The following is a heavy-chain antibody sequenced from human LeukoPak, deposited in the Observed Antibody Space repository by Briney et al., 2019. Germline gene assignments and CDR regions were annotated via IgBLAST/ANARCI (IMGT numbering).Heavy chain of an antibody. D-gene: IGHD3-22*01. CDR1: GGSISSYY. CDR3: ARDKYYYDSSGYPSWMDV. Sequence: PSETLSLTCTVSGGSISSYYWSWIRQPAGKGLEWIGRIYTSGSTNYNPSLKSRVTMSVDTSKNQFPLKLSSVTAADTAVYYCARDKYYYDSSGYPSWMDVWGKGTTVTISS. J-gene: IGHJ6*04. CDR2: IYTSGST. V-gene: IGHV4-4*07.